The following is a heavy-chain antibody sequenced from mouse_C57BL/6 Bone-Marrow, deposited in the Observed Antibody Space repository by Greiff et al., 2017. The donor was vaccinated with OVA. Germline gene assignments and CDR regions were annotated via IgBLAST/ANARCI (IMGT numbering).Heavy chain of an antibody. CDR3: ARRRTGRMDY. CDR1: GYTFTSYW. D-gene: IGHD4-1*01. CDR2: IHPNSGST. J-gene: IGHJ4*01. Sequence: VQLKQPGAELVKPGASVKLSCKASGYTFTSYWMHWVKQRPGQGLEWIGMIHPNSGSTNYNEKFKSKATLTVDKSSSTAYMQLSSLTSEDSAVYYGARRRTGRMDYWGQGTSVTVSS. V-gene: IGHV1-64*01.